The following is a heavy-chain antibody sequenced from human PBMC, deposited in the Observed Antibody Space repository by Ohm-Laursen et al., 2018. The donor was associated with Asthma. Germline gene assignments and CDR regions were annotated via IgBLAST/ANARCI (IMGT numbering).Heavy chain of an antibody. V-gene: IGHV3-7*01. Sequence: LSLTCAASGFTFSSYWMSWVRQAPGKGLEWVANIKQDGSEKYYVDSVKGRFTISRDNAKNSLYLQMNSLRAEDTAVYYCARDLSSSSGGYYYYYGMDVWGQGTTVTVSS. D-gene: IGHD6-6*01. J-gene: IGHJ6*02. CDR2: IKQDGSEK. CDR3: ARDLSSSSGGYYYYYGMDV. CDR1: GFTFSSYW.